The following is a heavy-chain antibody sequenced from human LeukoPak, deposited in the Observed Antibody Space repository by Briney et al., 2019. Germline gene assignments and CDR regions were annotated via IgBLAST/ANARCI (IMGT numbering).Heavy chain of an antibody. CDR1: GFTFSSYA. Sequence: GRSLRLSCAASGFTFSSYAMHWVRQAPGKGLEWVAVISYDGSNKYYADSVKGRFTISRDNSKNTLYLQMNSLRAEDTAVYYCAREGEEGYCSSTSCYMWFDPWGQGTLVTVSS. D-gene: IGHD2-2*02. V-gene: IGHV3-30*04. J-gene: IGHJ5*02. CDR3: AREGEEGYCSSTSCYMWFDP. CDR2: ISYDGSNK.